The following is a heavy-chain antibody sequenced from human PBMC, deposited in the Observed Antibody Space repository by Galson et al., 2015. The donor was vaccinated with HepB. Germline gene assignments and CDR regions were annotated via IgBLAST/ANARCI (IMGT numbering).Heavy chain of an antibody. D-gene: IGHD1-1*01. Sequence: SLRLSCAASGFSFSTYGMHWVRQAPGKGLEWVAVTSYDGSKSYSADTVKGRFTIPRDNSKNTLYLHMNSLRPEDTALYFCAKERLVTHRFPKTGNHETEDYFYYGMDVWGQGTTVIVSS. V-gene: IGHV3-30*18. CDR2: TSYDGSKS. CDR1: GFSFSTYG. J-gene: IGHJ6*02. CDR3: AKERLVTHRFPKTGNHETEDYFYYGMDV.